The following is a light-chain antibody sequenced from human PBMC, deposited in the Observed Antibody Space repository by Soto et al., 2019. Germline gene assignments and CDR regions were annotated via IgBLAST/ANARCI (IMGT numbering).Light chain of an antibody. CDR1: SSDVGSHNF. V-gene: IGLV2-14*01. Sequence: QSALTQPASVSGSPGQSITISCTGTSSDVGSHNFVSWYQQHPGKPPKLVISEVSNRPSGVSDRFSGSTSGNTASLTISGLQAEDEDDYYCTSYRSRTTVVVFGGGTKLTVL. J-gene: IGLJ2*01. CDR3: TSYRSRTTVVV. CDR2: EVS.